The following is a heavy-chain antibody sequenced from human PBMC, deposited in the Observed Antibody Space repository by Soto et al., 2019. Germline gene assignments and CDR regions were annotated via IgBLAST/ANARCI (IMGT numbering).Heavy chain of an antibody. CDR3: ARDIVVVPAATLYYYYGMDV. J-gene: IGHJ6*02. CDR2: IYHSGST. CDR1: GYSISSGYY. Sequence: SETLSLTCAVSGYSISSGYYWGWIRQPPGKGLEWIGSIYHSGSTYYNPSLKSRVTISVDTSKNQFSLKLSSVTAADTAVYYCARDIVVVPAATLYYYYGMDVWGQGTTVTVSS. V-gene: IGHV4-38-2*02. D-gene: IGHD2-2*01.